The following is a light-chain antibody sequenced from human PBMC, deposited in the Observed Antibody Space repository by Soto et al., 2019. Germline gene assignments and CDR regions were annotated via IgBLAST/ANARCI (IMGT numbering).Light chain of an antibody. J-gene: IGKJ1*01. V-gene: IGKV3-20*01. CDR2: GAS. CDR1: QTGSSSY. Sequence: IVLTQSPGTVSLSPGERATLSCRASQTGSSSYLAWYQQKPGQAPRLLIYGASTRATGIPDRFSGSGSGTDFTLTISRLEPEDSAVYFCQHYGSSQWTFGQLTFGQGTKVEIK. CDR3: QHYGSSQWTFGQLT.